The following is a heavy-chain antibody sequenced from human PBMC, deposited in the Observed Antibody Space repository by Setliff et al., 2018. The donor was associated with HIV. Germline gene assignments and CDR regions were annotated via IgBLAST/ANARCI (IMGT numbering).Heavy chain of an antibody. J-gene: IGHJ4*02. CDR2: ISGSGGST. CDR3: ARQTWEYYDTLTGYYRSPKNFDS. V-gene: IGHV3-23*01. Sequence: GGSLRLSCAASGFTFSTYPMSWVRQAPGKGLEWVSGISGSGGSTYYADSVKGRFTISRDNSKNTLYLQMNSLRVEDTAIYYCARQTWEYYDTLTGYYRSPKNFDSWGQGTLVTVSS. D-gene: IGHD3-9*01. CDR1: GFTFSTYP.